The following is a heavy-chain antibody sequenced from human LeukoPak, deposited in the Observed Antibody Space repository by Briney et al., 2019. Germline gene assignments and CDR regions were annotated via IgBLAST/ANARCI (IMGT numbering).Heavy chain of an antibody. J-gene: IGHJ4*02. CDR2: ISSSGSTI. Sequence: PGGSLRLSCAASGFTFSSYEMNWVRQAPGKGLEWVSYISSSGSTIYYSDSVKGRFTISRDNAKNSLYLQMNSLRAEDTAVYYCARIDPPTGSGYAFDYWGQGTLVTVSS. D-gene: IGHD5-12*01. CDR3: ARIDPPTGSGYAFDY. V-gene: IGHV3-48*03. CDR1: GFTFSSYE.